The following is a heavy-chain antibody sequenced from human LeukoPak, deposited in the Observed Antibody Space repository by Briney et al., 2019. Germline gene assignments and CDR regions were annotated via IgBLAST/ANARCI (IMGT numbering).Heavy chain of an antibody. J-gene: IGHJ6*03. CDR1: GYTFTSYY. V-gene: IGHV1-46*01. CDR3: ARKVDSYYYYMDV. Sequence: ASVKVSCKASGYTFTSYYMHWVRQAPGQGLEWMGIINPSGGSTSYAQKFQGRVTMTRDMSTSTAYMELRSLRSDDTAVYYCARKVDSYYYYMDVWGKGTTVTVSS. CDR2: INPSGGST.